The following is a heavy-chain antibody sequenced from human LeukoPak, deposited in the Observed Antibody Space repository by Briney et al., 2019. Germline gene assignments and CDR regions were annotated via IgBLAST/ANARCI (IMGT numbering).Heavy chain of an antibody. Sequence: GGSLRLSCAASGFTFSSYGMHWVRQAPGKGLEWVAVISYDGSNKYYADSVKGRFTISRDNSKNTLYPQMNSLRAEDTAVYYCAKDLGWFGESLSVDYWGQGTLVTVSS. CDR2: ISYDGSNK. V-gene: IGHV3-30*18. CDR1: GFTFSSYG. D-gene: IGHD3-10*01. CDR3: AKDLGWFGESLSVDY. J-gene: IGHJ4*02.